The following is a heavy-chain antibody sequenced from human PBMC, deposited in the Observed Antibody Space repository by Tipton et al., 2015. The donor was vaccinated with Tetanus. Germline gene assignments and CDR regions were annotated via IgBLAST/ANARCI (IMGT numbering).Heavy chain of an antibody. D-gene: IGHD3-16*01. Sequence: TLSLTCAVSGGPISSGGYSWSWIRQPPGKGLEWIGYIYHSGSTYYNPSLKSRVTISVDRSKNQFSLKLSSVTAADTAVYYCARGAWGYNWFDPWGQGTLVTVSS. V-gene: IGHV4-30-2*01. J-gene: IGHJ5*02. CDR2: IYHSGST. CDR3: ARGAWGYNWFDP. CDR1: GGPISSGGYS.